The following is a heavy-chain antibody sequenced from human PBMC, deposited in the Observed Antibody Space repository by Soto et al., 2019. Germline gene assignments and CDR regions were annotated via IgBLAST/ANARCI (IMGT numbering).Heavy chain of an antibody. Sequence: SAALSLSCAFYGGSFSGDYWRWIRQPAGGGVWWVGEIKHSGSTNYNPSLKSRVTISVDTSKKQFSLKLNSVTAADTAVYYCARGRGAENTFYYSFGMDVWGQGTTVS. CDR3: ARGRGAENTFYYSFGMDV. J-gene: IGHJ6*02. CDR1: GGSFSGDY. V-gene: IGHV4-34*01. CDR2: IKHSGST. D-gene: IGHD3-16*01.